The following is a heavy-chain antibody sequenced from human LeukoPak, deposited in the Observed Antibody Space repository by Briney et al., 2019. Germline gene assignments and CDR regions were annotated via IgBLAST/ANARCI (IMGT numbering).Heavy chain of an antibody. V-gene: IGHV4-61*01. CDR2: IYYSEST. CDR3: ARTTEGGYTYDYFYYYYMDV. CDR1: GGSISSGSYY. D-gene: IGHD5-18*01. J-gene: IGHJ6*03. Sequence: SQTLSLTCTVSGGSISSGSYYWSWIQQPPGKGLEWIGYIYYSESTNYNPSLKSRVTISVDTSKNQFSLKLSSVTAADTAVYYCARTTEGGYTYDYFYYYYMDVWGKGTTVTISS.